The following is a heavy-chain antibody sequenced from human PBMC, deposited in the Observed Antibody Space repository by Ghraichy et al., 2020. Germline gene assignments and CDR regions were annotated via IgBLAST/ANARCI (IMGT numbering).Heavy chain of an antibody. CDR2: IKQDGSEK. V-gene: IGHV3-7*01. CDR1: GFTFSTYW. J-gene: IGHJ6*02. D-gene: IGHD6-13*01. Sequence: GGSLRLSCAASGFTFSTYWMTWVRQAPGKGLEWVANIKQDGSEKYYVDSVKGRFTISRDNAKNSLNLQMNSLRAEDTAVYYCANVPAAAVHGYYYYGMDVWGHGTTVTVSS. CDR3: ANVPAAAVHGYYYYGMDV.